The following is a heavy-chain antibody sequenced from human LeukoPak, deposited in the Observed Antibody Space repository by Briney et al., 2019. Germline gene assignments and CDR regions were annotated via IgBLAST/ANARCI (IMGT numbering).Heavy chain of an antibody. D-gene: IGHD5-18*01. Sequence: GGSLRLSCAASGFTFSSYSMNWVRQAPGKGLEWVSSISSSSSYIYYADSVKGRFTISRDNAKNSLYLQINSLRAEDTAVYYCAREIHSYGVNWFDPWGQGTLVTVSS. V-gene: IGHV3-21*01. CDR1: GFTFSSYS. CDR2: ISSSSSYI. J-gene: IGHJ5*02. CDR3: AREIHSYGVNWFDP.